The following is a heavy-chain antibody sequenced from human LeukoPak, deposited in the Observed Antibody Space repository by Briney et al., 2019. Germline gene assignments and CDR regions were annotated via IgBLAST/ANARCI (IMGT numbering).Heavy chain of an antibody. D-gene: IGHD5-18*01. V-gene: IGHV4-39*01. CDR2: IYYSGST. Sequence: KSSETLSLTCTVSGGSISSSSYYWGWIRQPPGKGLEWIGSIYYSGSTYYNPSLKSRVTISVDTSKNQFSLKLSSVTAADTAVYYCARRSGYLFYWGQGTLVTVSS. J-gene: IGHJ4*02. CDR1: GGSISSSSYY. CDR3: ARRSGYLFY.